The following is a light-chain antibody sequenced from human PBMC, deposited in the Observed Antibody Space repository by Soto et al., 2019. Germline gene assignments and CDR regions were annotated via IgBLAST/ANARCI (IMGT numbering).Light chain of an antibody. CDR1: QSVSSY. CDR3: QQYSSWPPWT. CDR2: DAS. V-gene: IGKV3-11*01. Sequence: EIVLTQSPATLSLSPGERATLSCRASQSVSSYLAWYQQKPGQAPRLLIYDASNRATGIPARFSGSGSGTEFTLTISSLESEDSAVYYCQQYSSWPPWTFGQGTKVDIK. J-gene: IGKJ1*01.